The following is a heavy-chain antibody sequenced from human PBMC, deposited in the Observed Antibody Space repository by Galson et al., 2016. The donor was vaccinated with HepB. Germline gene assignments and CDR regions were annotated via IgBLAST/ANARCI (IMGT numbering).Heavy chain of an antibody. CDR1: GGSVSSGSHY. CDR3: ARLDMATIGRDS. CDR2: INYRGIT. Sequence: SETLSLTCNVSGGSVSSGSHYWTWIRQPPGKGLEYIGYINYRGITNINPSLKSRVTISVDTSKNQFSLTLNSGTAADTAVYYCARLDMATIGRDSWGPGTLVTVS. V-gene: IGHV4-61*01. D-gene: IGHD5-24*01. J-gene: IGHJ4*02.